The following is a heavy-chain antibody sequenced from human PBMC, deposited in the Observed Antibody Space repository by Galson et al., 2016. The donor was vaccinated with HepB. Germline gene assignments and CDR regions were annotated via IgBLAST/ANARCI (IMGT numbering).Heavy chain of an antibody. D-gene: IGHD5-18*01. CDR3: ARGGGYSYGTSEY. V-gene: IGHV5-51*01. J-gene: IGHJ4*02. CDR1: GYSFTNYY. CDR2: IYPGDSDI. Sequence: QSGAEVTKPGQSLKISCTGSGYSFTNYYIGWVRQMPGRGLEWMGIIYPGDSDIRYSPSFQGQVTISADKTINTAYLQWTSRRASDTATYYCARGGGYSYGTSEYWGQGTLVTVSS.